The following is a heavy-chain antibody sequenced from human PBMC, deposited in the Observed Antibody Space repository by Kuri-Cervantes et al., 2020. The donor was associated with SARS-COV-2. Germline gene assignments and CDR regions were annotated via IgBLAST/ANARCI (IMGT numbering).Heavy chain of an antibody. V-gene: IGHV4-59*08. Sequence: SETLSPTCTVSGGSISSYYWSWIRQPPGKGLEWIGYIYYSGSTNYNPSLKSRVTIPVDTSKNQFSLKLSSVTAADTAVYYCARGLMGYCTGGVCPTRIDPWGQGTLVTVSS. J-gene: IGHJ5*02. CDR1: GGSISSYY. D-gene: IGHD2-8*02. CDR3: ARGLMGYCTGGVCPTRIDP. CDR2: IYYSGST.